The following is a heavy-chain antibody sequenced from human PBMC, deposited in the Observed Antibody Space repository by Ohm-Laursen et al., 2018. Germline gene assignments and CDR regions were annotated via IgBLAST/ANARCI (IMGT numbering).Heavy chain of an antibody. Sequence: GQTLSLTCAASGFTFSNAWMSWVRQAPGKGLEWVGRIKSKTDGGTTDYAAPVKGRFTISRDDSKNTLYLQMNSLKTEDTAVYYCTTGPLQREIALDAFDIWGQGTMVTVSS. CDR2: IKSKTDGGTT. J-gene: IGHJ3*02. V-gene: IGHV3-15*01. CDR3: TTGPLQREIALDAFDI. D-gene: IGHD6-25*01. CDR1: GFTFSNAW.